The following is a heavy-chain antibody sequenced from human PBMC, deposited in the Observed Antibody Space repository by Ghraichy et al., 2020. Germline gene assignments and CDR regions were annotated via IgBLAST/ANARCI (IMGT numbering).Heavy chain of an antibody. Sequence: GSLRLSCAVYGGSFSGYYWSWIRQPPGKGLEWIGEINHSGSTNYNPSLKSRVTISVDTSKNQLSLKLSSVTAADTAVYYCARDRPHYCDSSGYYPFDYWGQGTLVTVSS. J-gene: IGHJ4*02. CDR3: ARDRPHYCDSSGYYPFDY. V-gene: IGHV4-34*01. CDR2: INHSGST. CDR1: GGSFSGYY. D-gene: IGHD3-22*01.